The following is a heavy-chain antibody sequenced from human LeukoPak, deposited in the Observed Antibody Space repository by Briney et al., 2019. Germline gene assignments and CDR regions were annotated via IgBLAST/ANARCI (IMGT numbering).Heavy chain of an antibody. Sequence: ASVKVSCKASGYTFTGYYMHWVRQAPGQGLERMGWINPNSGGTNYAQKFQGRVTMTRDTSISTAYMELSRLRSDDTAVYYCARGRVTMVRGAFDYWGQGTLVTVSS. CDR2: INPNSGGT. V-gene: IGHV1-2*02. J-gene: IGHJ4*02. CDR3: ARGRVTMVRGAFDY. CDR1: GYTFTGYY. D-gene: IGHD3-10*01.